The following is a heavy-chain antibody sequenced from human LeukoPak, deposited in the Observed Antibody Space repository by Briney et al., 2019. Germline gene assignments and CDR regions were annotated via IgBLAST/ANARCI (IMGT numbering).Heavy chain of an antibody. D-gene: IGHD3-10*01. J-gene: IGHJ6*02. V-gene: IGHV1-18*04. CDR1: GYTFTNYA. CDR3: ARGAAGAEASNFGMDV. Sequence: GASVKVSCKVSGYTFTNYAISWVRQAPGQGLESMGWISAYNGKTNYAQNLQGRVTMTTDTSTSTAYMELRSLRSDDTAVYYCARGAAGAEASNFGMDVWGQGTTVTVSS. CDR2: ISAYNGKT.